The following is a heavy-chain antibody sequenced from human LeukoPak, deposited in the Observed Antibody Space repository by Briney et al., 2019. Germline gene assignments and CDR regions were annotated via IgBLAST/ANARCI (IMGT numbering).Heavy chain of an antibody. CDR1: GGTFSSYA. CDR3: ARVRNPLYGDYPNWFDP. V-gene: IGHV7-4-1*02. J-gene: IGHJ5*02. CDR2: INTNTGNP. Sequence: ASVKVSCKASGGTFSSYAISWVRQAPGQGLEWMGWINTNTGNPTYAQGFTGRFVFSLDTSVNTAYLQISSLKAEDTAVYYCARVRNPLYGDYPNWFDPWGQGTLVTVSS. D-gene: IGHD4-17*01.